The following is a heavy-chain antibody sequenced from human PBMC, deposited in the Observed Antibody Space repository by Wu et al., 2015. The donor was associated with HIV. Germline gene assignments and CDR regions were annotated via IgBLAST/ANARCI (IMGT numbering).Heavy chain of an antibody. D-gene: IGHD2-2*01. J-gene: IGHJ4*02. CDR1: GYTFTGYY. V-gene: IGHV1-2*02. Sequence: QVQLVQSGAEVKKPGASVKVSCKASGYTFTGYYMHWVRQAPGQGLEWMGWIDPNSGDTNYAQKFQGRVTMTRDTSIRTVYMELRRLTSDDTAVYHCARGLTGTSCYRVWGQGNPGHRLL. CDR3: ARGLTGTSCYRV. CDR2: IDPNSGDT.